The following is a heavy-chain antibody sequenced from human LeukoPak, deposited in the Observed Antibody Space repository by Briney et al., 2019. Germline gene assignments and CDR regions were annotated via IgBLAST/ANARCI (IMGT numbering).Heavy chain of an antibody. D-gene: IGHD2-2*01. Sequence: PGGSLRLSCAASGFTVSSNYMSWVRQAPGKGLEWVSVIYSGGSTYYADSVKGRFTISRDNSKNTLYLQMNSLRAEDTAVYYCAKDPIQDIVVVPAAIGLRAPWGQGTMVTVSS. J-gene: IGHJ3*01. CDR1: GFTVSSNY. CDR2: IYSGGST. CDR3: AKDPIQDIVVVPAAIGLRAP. V-gene: IGHV3-53*01.